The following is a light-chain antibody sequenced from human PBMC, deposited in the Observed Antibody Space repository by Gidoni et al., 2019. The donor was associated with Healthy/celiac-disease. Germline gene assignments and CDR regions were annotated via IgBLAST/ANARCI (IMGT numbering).Light chain of an antibody. CDR3: QSYDSSLSALV. CDR2: GNS. V-gene: IGLV1-40*01. J-gene: IGLJ2*01. Sequence: QSVLTQPPSVPGAPGQRVPNSCTGSTSNIGAGYDVPWYQQLPGTAPKILIYGNSNRPSGDPDRFSGSKSGTSASLAITGLQAEDEADYYCQSYDSSLSALVFGGGTKLTVL. CDR1: TSNIGAGYD.